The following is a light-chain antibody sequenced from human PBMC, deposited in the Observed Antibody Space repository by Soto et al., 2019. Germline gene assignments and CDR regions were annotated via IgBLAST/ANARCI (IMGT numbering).Light chain of an antibody. CDR3: NSYTTSNTRQIV. V-gene: IGLV2-14*01. Sequence: HSVLTQPASVSGLPGQSITISCTRTSSDVGGYNYVSWYQQHPGKAPKFMIYDVSNRPSGVSTRFSGSKSGNTASLTISGLQAEDEADYYCNSYTTSNTRQIVFGTGTKVTV. CDR1: SSDVGGYNY. J-gene: IGLJ1*01. CDR2: DVS.